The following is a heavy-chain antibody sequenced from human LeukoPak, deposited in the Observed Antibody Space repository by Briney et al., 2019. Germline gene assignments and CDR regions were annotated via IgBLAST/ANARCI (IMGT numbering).Heavy chain of an antibody. Sequence: ASVKVSCKASGYTFTGYYMHWVRQAPGQGLEWMGWTNPNSGGTNYAQKFQGRVTMTRDTSISTAYMELSRLRSDDTAVYYCARAPYPYYYDSSGYGLFDYWGQGTLVTVSS. CDR3: ARAPYPYYYDSSGYGLFDY. CDR2: TNPNSGGT. J-gene: IGHJ4*02. V-gene: IGHV1-2*02. CDR1: GYTFTGYY. D-gene: IGHD3-22*01.